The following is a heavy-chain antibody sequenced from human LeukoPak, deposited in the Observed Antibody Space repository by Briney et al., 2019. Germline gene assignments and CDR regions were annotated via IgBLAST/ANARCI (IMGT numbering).Heavy chain of an antibody. CDR3: AKKMDDAFDI. V-gene: IGHV3-21*01. Sequence: PGRSLGLSRAASGCTHRRYGMHWVRQAPAKGLAWVAFISSSSAYISYADSVKGRFTISRDNAKNSLYLQMNNLRAEDTAVYYCAKKMDDAFDIWGQGTMVTVSS. D-gene: IGHD5-24*01. CDR2: ISSSSAYI. J-gene: IGHJ3*02. CDR1: GCTHRRYG.